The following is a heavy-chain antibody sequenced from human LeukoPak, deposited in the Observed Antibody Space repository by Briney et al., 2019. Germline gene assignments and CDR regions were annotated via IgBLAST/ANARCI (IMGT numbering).Heavy chain of an antibody. J-gene: IGHJ5*02. CDR3: AKDLHYNDGRWEFDP. Sequence: GGSLRLSCAASGFTFSTFAMTWVRQAPGKGLEWVSGVVDGGTTYYADSVKGRFTLSKDNSKKTVYLQMNSLRVEDTAIYYCAKDLHYNDGRWEFDPWGQGTLVTVSS. CDR2: VVDGGTT. D-gene: IGHD5-24*01. CDR1: GFTFSTFA. V-gene: IGHV3-23*01.